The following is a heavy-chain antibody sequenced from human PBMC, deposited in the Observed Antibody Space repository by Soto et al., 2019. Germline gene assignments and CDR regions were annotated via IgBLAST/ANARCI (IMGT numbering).Heavy chain of an antibody. D-gene: IGHD1-26*01. Sequence: QVQLQESGPGLVKPSQTLSLTCTVSGGSISSGGYYWSWIRQHPGKGLEWIGYIYYSRSTYYNPSLKSRVTISVDTSKNQCSLKLSSVTAADTAVYYCAREGGIVGATAADYWGQGTLVTVSS. CDR1: GGSISSGGYY. J-gene: IGHJ4*02. CDR3: AREGGIVGATAADY. V-gene: IGHV4-31*03. CDR2: IYYSRST.